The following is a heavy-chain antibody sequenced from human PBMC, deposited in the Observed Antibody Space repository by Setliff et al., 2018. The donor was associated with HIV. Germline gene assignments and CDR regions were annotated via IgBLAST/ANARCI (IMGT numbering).Heavy chain of an antibody. CDR2: IVVGSGNT. Sequence: GASVKVSCKASGFTFTSSAVQWVRQARGQRLEWIGWIVVGSGNTNYAQKFQERVTITTDESTSTAYMELSSLRSEDTAVYYCALSKVRGVIGYYYGMDVWGQGTTVTVSS. V-gene: IGHV1-58*01. J-gene: IGHJ6*02. CDR3: ALSKVRGVIGYYYGMDV. CDR1: GFTFTSSA. D-gene: IGHD3-10*01.